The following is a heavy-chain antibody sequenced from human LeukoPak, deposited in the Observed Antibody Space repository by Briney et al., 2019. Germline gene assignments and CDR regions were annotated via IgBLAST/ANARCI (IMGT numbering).Heavy chain of an antibody. Sequence: SVKVSCKASGSTFSSYAISWVRQAPGQGLEWMGGIVPIFGTANYAQKFQGRVTITADESTSTAYMELSSLRSEDTAVYYCAARYYYGSGSYYNEPSFDYWGQGTLVTVSS. CDR3: AARYYYGSGSYYNEPSFDY. V-gene: IGHV1-69*13. D-gene: IGHD3-10*01. J-gene: IGHJ4*02. CDR1: GSTFSSYA. CDR2: IVPIFGTA.